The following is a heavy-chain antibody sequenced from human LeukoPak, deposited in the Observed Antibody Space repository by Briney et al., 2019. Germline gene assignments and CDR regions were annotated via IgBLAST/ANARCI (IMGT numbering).Heavy chain of an antibody. D-gene: IGHD6-13*01. V-gene: IGHV1-46*01. CDR3: AREGIAPFHFDY. J-gene: IGHJ4*02. CDR2: INPSGGST. CDR1: GYTLTTYY. Sequence: ASVKVSCKASGYTLTTYYMHWVRQAPGQGLEWMAIINPSGGSTSNAQRFQGRVTMTRDTSTSTVYMELSSLRSEDTAVYFCAREGIAPFHFDYWGQGTLVTVSS.